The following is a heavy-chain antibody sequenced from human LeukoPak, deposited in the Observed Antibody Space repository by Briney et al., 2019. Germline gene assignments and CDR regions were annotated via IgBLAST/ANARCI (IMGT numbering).Heavy chain of an antibody. CDR2: VGVIYTTEST. Sequence: SETLSLTCTVSGASISSYYWSWIRQPAGKGLEWIGRVGVIYTTESTERTNYNPSLKSRVTMSVDTSKNQFSLKLTSVTAADTAVYYCARNLLPYSGSYYNWFDPWGQGTLVTVSS. D-gene: IGHD1-26*01. V-gene: IGHV4-4*07. CDR3: ARNLLPYSGSYYNWFDP. J-gene: IGHJ5*02. CDR1: GASISSYY.